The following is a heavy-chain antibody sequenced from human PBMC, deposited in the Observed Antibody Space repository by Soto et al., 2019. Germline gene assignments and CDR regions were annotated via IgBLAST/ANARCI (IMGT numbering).Heavy chain of an antibody. CDR1: GGTFSSYA. D-gene: IGHD1-26*01. J-gene: IGHJ6*02. V-gene: IGHV1-69*12. CDR2: IIPIFGTA. CDR3: ARHRGGSYNYYYYYGMDV. Sequence: QVQLVQSGAEVKKPGSSVKVSCKASGGTFSSYAISWVRQAPGQGLEWMGGIIPIFGTANYAQKFQGRVTITADESTSPAYMELSSLRSEDTAVYYCARHRGGSYNYYYYYGMDVWGQGTTVTVSS.